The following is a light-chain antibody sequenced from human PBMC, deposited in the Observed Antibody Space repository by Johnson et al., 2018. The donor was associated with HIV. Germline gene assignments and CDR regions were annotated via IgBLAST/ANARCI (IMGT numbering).Light chain of an antibody. J-gene: IGLJ1*01. V-gene: IGLV1-51*01. CDR1: SSNIGNNY. CDR2: DNN. CDR3: GTWDSSLSAGV. Sequence: QSVLTQPPSVSAAPGQKVTISCSGSSSNIGNNYVSWYQHLPGTAPKLLIYDNNKRPSGIPDRFSGSKSGTSATLGITGLQTGDEADYYSGTWDSSLSAGVFGTGTTVTVL.